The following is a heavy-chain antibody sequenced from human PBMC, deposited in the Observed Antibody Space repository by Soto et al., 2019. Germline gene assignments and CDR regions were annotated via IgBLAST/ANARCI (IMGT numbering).Heavy chain of an antibody. CDR1: GFTFSSYA. Sequence: GGSLRLSCAASGFTFSSYAMHWVRQAPGKGLEWVAVISYDGSNKYYADSVKGRFTISRDNSRNTLYLQMNSLRAEDTAVYYCAKAPPARPILRYYYGMDVWGQGTTVTVSS. J-gene: IGHJ6*02. V-gene: IGHV3-30-3*01. CDR2: ISYDGSNK. D-gene: IGHD6-6*01. CDR3: AKAPPARPILRYYYGMDV.